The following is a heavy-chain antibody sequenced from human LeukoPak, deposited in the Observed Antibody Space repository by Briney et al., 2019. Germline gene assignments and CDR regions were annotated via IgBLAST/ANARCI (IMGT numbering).Heavy chain of an antibody. CDR3: ARASDDCSGGSCYLFSPGYDP. V-gene: IGHV5-51*01. Sequence: GESLKISCKGSGYSFTSYWIGWVRQMPGKGLEWMWIIYPGDSDTRYSPSFQGQVTISADKSISTAYLQWSSLKASDTAMYYCARASDDCSGGSCYLFSPGYDPWGQGTLVTVSS. CDR1: GYSFTSYW. D-gene: IGHD2-15*01. J-gene: IGHJ5*02. CDR2: IYPGDSDT.